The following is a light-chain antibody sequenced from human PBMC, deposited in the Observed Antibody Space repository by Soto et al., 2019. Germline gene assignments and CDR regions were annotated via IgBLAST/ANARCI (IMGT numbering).Light chain of an antibody. CDR1: SSNIGSNY. Sequence: QSVLTQPPSASGTPGQRVTISCSGSSSNIGSNYVYWYQQLPGTAPKLLIYRNNQRPSGVPDRFSVSKSGTSASLAISGLRSEDEADYYCAAWDDSLSGRVFGGGTKLRP. J-gene: IGLJ3*02. CDR2: RNN. V-gene: IGLV1-47*01. CDR3: AAWDDSLSGRV.